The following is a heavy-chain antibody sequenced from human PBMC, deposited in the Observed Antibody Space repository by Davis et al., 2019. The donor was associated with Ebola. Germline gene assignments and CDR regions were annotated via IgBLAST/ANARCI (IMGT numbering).Heavy chain of an antibody. D-gene: IGHD2/OR15-2a*01. CDR3: AVLAGY. J-gene: IGHJ4*02. Sequence: SETLSLTCIVSGGSISRFYWSWIRQPPEKGLEWIGYIYYSGNTNYNPSLMSRATISLDTSTNQVSLKLKSVTTADTAVYYCAVLAGYWGQGTLVTVSS. CDR2: IYYSGNT. CDR1: GGSISRFY. V-gene: IGHV4-59*01.